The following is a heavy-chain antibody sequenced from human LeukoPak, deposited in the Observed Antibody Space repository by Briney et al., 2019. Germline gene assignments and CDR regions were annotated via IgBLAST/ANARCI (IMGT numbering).Heavy chain of an antibody. J-gene: IGHJ4*02. V-gene: IGHV3-23*01. CDR1: GFTFSNYA. CDR2: ISGSGTNT. Sequence: GGSLRLSCAASGFTFSNYAMSWVRQAPGKGLQWVSSISGSGTNTYYADYVKGRFTISRDNSKNTLYLQMNSLRAEDTAVYYCAKFSDYYGSGSYLDYWGQGTLVTVSS. CDR3: AKFSDYYGSGSYLDY. D-gene: IGHD3-10*01.